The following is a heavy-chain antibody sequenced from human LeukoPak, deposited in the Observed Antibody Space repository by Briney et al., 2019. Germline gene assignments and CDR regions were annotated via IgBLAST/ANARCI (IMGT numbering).Heavy chain of an antibody. CDR3: ARDLRGSGWYDNWFDP. CDR2: IYYSGST. CDR1: GGSISSYY. V-gene: IGHV4-59*12. J-gene: IGHJ5*02. Sequence: SETLSLTCTVSGGSISSYYWSWIRQPPGKGLEWIGYIYYSGSTNYNPSLKSRVTMSVDTSKNQFSLKLSSVTAADTAVYYCARDLRGSGWYDNWFDPWGQGTLVTVSS. D-gene: IGHD6-19*01.